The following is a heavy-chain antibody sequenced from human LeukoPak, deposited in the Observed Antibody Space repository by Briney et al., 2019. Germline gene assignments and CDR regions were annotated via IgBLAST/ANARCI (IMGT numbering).Heavy chain of an antibody. D-gene: IGHD6-13*01. CDR3: GRGSSSWYQGHYFDN. CDR1: GGSISSYY. CDR2: IYYSGST. J-gene: IGHJ4*02. Sequence: TSETLSLTCTVSGGSISSYYWSWIRQPPGKGLEWIGYIYYSGSTKYNPSLKRRVPISVDTSKNQSSLRLSSVTAADTAIYYCGRGSSSWYQGHYFDNWGQGTLVTVSS. V-gene: IGHV4-59*01.